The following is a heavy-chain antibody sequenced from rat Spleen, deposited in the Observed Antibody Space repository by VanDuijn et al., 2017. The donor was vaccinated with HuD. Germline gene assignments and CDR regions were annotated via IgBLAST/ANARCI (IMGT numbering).Heavy chain of an antibody. CDR2: ISYDGLGT. CDR1: GFTFSDYY. J-gene: IGHJ3*01. D-gene: IGHD2-7*01. V-gene: IGHV5-29*01. CDR3: VSHGARISRFAY. Sequence: EVQLVESDGGLVQPGRSLKLSCAASGFTFSDYYMAWVRQAPTKGLEWVAIISYDGLGTYYRESVKGRFTISRDNPKSTLYLQMDSLGSEDTATYYCVSHGARISRFAYWGQGTLVTVSS.